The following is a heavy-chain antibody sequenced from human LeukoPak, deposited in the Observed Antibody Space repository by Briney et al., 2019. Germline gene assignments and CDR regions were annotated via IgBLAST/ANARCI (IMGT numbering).Heavy chain of an antibody. J-gene: IGHJ4*02. D-gene: IGHD1-20*01. CDR1: RFTFRNYS. CDR3: ARGEALNFRDFDF. V-gene: IGHV3-21*01. Sequence: GGSPRLSCAASRFTFRNYSMNSVRQAPAEGLECVSSITSTGSYIYYTHSVRGRFTISRDNARTTLSLQIHSPRPQDPAIYYCARGEALNFRDFDFWGQGTVVSV. CDR2: ITSTGSYI.